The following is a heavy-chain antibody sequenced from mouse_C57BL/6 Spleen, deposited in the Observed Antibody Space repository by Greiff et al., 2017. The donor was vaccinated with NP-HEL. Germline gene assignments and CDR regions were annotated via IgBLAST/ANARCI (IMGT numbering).Heavy chain of an antibody. CDR2: IDPETGGT. Sequence: VQLQQSGAELVRPGASVTLSCKASGYTFTDYEMHWVKQTPVHGLEWIRAIDPETGGTAYNQKFKGKAILTADKSSSTAYMELRSLTSEDSAVYYCTRWSRPYFDVWGTGTTVTVSS. CDR1: GYTFTDYE. J-gene: IGHJ1*03. V-gene: IGHV1-15*01. D-gene: IGHD1-1*01. CDR3: TRWSRPYFDV.